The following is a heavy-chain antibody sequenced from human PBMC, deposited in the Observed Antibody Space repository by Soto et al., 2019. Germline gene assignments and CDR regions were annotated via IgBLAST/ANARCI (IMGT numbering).Heavy chain of an antibody. V-gene: IGHV3-21*01. Sequence: GGSLRLSCAASGFTFSSYSMNWVRQAPGKGLEWVSSISSSSSYIYYADSVKGRFTISRDNAKNSLYLQMNSLRAEDTAVYYCAKGSRAVAAPRSLFDYWGQGTLVTVSS. CDR1: GFTFSSYS. CDR2: ISSSSSYI. J-gene: IGHJ4*02. D-gene: IGHD2-15*01. CDR3: AKGSRAVAAPRSLFDY.